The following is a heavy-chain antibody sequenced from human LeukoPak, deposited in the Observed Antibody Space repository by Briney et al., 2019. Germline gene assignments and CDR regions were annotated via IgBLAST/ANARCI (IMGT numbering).Heavy chain of an antibody. V-gene: IGHV5-51*01. CDR1: GYSFTSYW. CDR2: IYPGDSDT. CDR3: ASSITMVRGVIADAFDI. Sequence: GESLKISCKGSGYSFTSYWIGWVRQMPGKGLEWMGIIYPGDSDTRYSPSYQGQVTISADKSISTAYLQWSSLKASDTAMYYCASSITMVRGVIADAFDIWGQGTMVTVSS. J-gene: IGHJ3*02. D-gene: IGHD3-10*01.